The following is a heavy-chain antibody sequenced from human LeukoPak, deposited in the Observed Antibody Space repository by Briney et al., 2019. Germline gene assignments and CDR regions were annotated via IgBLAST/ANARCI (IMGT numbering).Heavy chain of an antibody. Sequence: MPSETLSLTCAVYGGSFSGYYWSWIRQAPGKGLEWVSYISSSGSTIYYADSVKGRFTISRDNAKNSLYLQMNSLRAEDTAVYYCASSMAGHDYWGQGTLVTVSS. CDR2: ISSSGSTI. CDR3: ASSMAGHDY. D-gene: IGHD2/OR15-2a*01. J-gene: IGHJ4*02. V-gene: IGHV3-11*04. CDR1: GGSFSGYY.